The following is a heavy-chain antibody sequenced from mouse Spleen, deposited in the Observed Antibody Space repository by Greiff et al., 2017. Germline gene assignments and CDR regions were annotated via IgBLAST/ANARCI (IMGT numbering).Heavy chain of an antibody. Sequence: EVKLMESGPGLVKPSQSLSLTCSVTGYSITSGYYWXWIRQFPGNKLEWMGYISYDGSNNYNPSLKNRISITRDTSKNQFFLKLNSVTTEDTATYYCARITTVVATDYWGQGTTLTVSS. V-gene: IGHV3-6*01. J-gene: IGHJ2*01. CDR2: ISYDGSN. D-gene: IGHD1-1*01. CDR1: GYSITSGYY. CDR3: ARITTVVATDY.